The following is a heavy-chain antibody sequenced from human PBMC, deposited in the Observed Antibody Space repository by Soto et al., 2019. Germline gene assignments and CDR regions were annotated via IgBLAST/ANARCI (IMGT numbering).Heavy chain of an antibody. CDR1: GYSFTSYA. CDR3: ARGIYECVSGYFTPLDYFSY. CDR2: INAGNGNT. Sequence: ASVKVSCKASGYSFTSYAMHWVRRAPGQRLEWMGWINAGNGNTKYSQKFQGRVTITRDTSASTAYMELSSLRSEDTAVYYCARGIYECVSGYFTPLDYFSYCGQGTLVPVSS. J-gene: IGHJ4*02. D-gene: IGHD3-3*01. V-gene: IGHV1-3*01.